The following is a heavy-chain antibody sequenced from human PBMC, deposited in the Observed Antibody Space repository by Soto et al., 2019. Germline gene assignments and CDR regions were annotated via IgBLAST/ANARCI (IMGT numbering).Heavy chain of an antibody. CDR3: ARHCPGYCLSY. Sequence: QVQLQESGPGLVKPSGTLSLTCAVSGDSISSGNWWSWFRQPPGKGLEWIGEIYQSGSTNYNPSLQSRVTISVDKSNNQFSLTLNSVTAADTAVYYCARHCPGYCLSYWGQGTLVTVSS. J-gene: IGHJ4*02. CDR1: GDSISSGNW. D-gene: IGHD2-15*01. V-gene: IGHV4-4*02. CDR2: IYQSGST.